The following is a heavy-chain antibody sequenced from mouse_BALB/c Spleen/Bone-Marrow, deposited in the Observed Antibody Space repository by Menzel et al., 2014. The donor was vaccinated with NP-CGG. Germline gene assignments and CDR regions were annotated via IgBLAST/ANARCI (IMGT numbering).Heavy chain of an antibody. CDR1: GFTFSSNG. CDR2: ISGGGNYT. D-gene: IGHD2-2*01. J-gene: IGHJ2*01. Sequence: DVKVEESGVGLVKPGGSLKLSCAASGFTFSSNGMSWVRQTPEKRLEWVATISGGGNYTYYPDSVKGRITISRNNAKNNLYLQKSSMRAEDAALYYCARNYYGYDGYFDFWGQGTTLTVSS. V-gene: IGHV5-9-2*01. CDR3: ARNYYGYDGYFDF.